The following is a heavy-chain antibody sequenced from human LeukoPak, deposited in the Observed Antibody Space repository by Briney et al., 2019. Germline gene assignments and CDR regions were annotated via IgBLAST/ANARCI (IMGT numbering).Heavy chain of an antibody. CDR1: GDSISSSSYY. CDR2: IYYSGST. Sequence: PSETLSLTCTVSGDSISSSSYYWGWVRQPPGKGLEWIVSIYYSGSTYYNPSLKSRATISVVTSKSQYSPKLSSATAADTAVYYCARHSTPNYYDSSGYYSWFDPWGQGTLVTVSS. V-gene: IGHV4-39*01. CDR3: ARHSTPNYYDSSGYYSWFDP. D-gene: IGHD3-22*01. J-gene: IGHJ5*02.